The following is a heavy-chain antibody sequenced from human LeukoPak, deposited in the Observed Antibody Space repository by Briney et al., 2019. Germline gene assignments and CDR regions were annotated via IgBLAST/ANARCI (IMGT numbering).Heavy chain of an antibody. CDR2: FDPEEGET. V-gene: IGHV1-24*01. J-gene: IGHJ4*02. Sequence: ASVKVSCKVSGYSLTKLPINWVRQPPGKGLEWMGGFDPEEGETIYSQKFQGRLTMTEDTSADTAYMELNNLRSEDTAVYYCATGLIVIVKEALWNDFWGQGTLVTVSS. CDR1: GYSLTKLP. CDR3: ATGLIVIVKEALWNDF. D-gene: IGHD2/OR15-2a*01.